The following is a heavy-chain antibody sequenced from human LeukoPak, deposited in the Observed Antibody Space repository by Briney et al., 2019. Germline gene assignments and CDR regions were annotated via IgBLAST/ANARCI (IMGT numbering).Heavy chain of an antibody. CDR1: GFNVSSNY. V-gene: IGHV3-53*01. CDR2: IYSGGST. Sequence: PGGSLRLSCAASGFNVSSNYMSWVRQAPGKGLEWVSVIYSGGSTYYADSVKGRFTISRDNSKNTLYLKMNSLRAEDTAVYYCARDHWGFGELLGPGDAFDIWGQGTMVTVSS. CDR3: ARDHWGFGELLGPGDAFDI. D-gene: IGHD3-10*01. J-gene: IGHJ3*02.